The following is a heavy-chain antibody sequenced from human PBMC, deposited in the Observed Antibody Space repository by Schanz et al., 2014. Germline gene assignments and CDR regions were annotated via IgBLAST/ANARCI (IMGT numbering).Heavy chain of an antibody. Sequence: DVQLAESGGGLVQPGGSLRLSCAASGFTLSSYALSWVRQSPGKGLEWVSAINTADTTYYADSVKGRFTVSRDNSKNTVYLHMNSLRDEDTAVYYCAKDMNREATAPESLGQGTLVVVSS. V-gene: IGHV3-23*04. CDR2: INTADTT. J-gene: IGHJ5*02. CDR1: GFTLSSYA. CDR3: AKDMNREATAPES. D-gene: IGHD5-12*01.